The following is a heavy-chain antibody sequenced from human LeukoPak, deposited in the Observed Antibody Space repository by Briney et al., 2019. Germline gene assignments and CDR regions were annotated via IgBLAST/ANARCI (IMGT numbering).Heavy chain of an antibody. Sequence: ASVTVSFMTSVYTFTNYGISWVRQAPGQGREWMGWMSEYNTNTNYVQKLKGRVTMTTDTPTNTAYLELRSLTSDDTAVYYCARGSGGSFDYWGQGTLVTVSS. J-gene: IGHJ4*02. CDR3: ARGSGGSFDY. CDR1: VYTFTNYG. D-gene: IGHD2-15*01. V-gene: IGHV1-18*01. CDR2: MSEYNTNT.